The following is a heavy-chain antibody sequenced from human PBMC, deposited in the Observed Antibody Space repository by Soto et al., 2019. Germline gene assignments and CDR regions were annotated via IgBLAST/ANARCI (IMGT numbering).Heavy chain of an antibody. CDR3: ARDKTLRAGSAVLDFDY. V-gene: IGHV1-18*01. J-gene: IGHJ4*02. CDR2: ISAYNGNT. Sequence: ASVKVSCKTSGYTFTSYGISWVRQAPGQGLEWMGWISAYNGNTNYAQKLQGRVTMTTDTSTSTAYMELRSLRSDDTAVYYCARDKTLRAGSAVLDFDYWGQGTLVTVSS. CDR1: GYTFTSYG. D-gene: IGHD2-8*02.